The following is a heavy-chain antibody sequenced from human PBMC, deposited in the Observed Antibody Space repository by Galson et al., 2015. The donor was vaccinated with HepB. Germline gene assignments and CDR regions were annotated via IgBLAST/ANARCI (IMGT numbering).Heavy chain of an antibody. V-gene: IGHV3-23*05. CDR3: AKFRGMDIGECHFDH. CDR2: LHNDGVTT. D-gene: IGHD2-2*03. Sequence: SLRLSCAASGFTFSTFAMGWVRQAPGKGLEWVSTLHNDGVTTHIADSVRGRFTISRDNSKNTLFLQMNSLGVEDTALYYCAKFRGMDIGECHFDHWGQGTLVTVSS. CDR1: GFTFSTFA. J-gene: IGHJ4*02.